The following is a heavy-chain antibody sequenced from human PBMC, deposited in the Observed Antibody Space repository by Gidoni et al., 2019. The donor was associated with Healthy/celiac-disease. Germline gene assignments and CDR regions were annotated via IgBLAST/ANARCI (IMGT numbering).Heavy chain of an antibody. J-gene: IGHJ6*03. V-gene: IGHV3-66*04. CDR1: AITVGGNY. D-gene: IGHD3-10*01. CDR3: ATQNYYAWRGVGYMDV. CDR2: IYSGGIT. Sequence: EVQLVESGGGLVQPGGSLGRSCAASAITVGGNYMRWVRMAPGKGLEWGSLIYSGGITSHADSVKGRCTISADNSTNSLYLQMNSLRAEDTAVYYCATQNYYAWRGVGYMDVWGKGTAVTVSS.